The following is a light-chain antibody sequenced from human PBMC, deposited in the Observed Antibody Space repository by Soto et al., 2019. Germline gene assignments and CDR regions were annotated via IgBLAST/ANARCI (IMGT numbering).Light chain of an antibody. V-gene: IGLV2-8*01. Sequence: QSAMTQPPSASGSPGQSVTISCTGTSSDVGGYHYVAWYQQHPGKAPKLMIYEVSKRPSGVPDRFSGSKSGNTASLTVSGLQDEDEAYYYCTSNTGSTTRYVFGPSTKLTVL. CDR1: SSDVGGYHY. J-gene: IGLJ1*01. CDR3: TSNTGSTTRYV. CDR2: EVS.